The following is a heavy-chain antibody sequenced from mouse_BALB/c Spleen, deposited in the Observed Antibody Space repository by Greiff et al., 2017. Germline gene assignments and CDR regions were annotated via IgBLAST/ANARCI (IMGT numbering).Heavy chain of an antibody. V-gene: IGHV5-6-3*01. CDR2: INSNGGST. Sequence: DVMLVESGGGLVQPGGSLKLSCAASGFTFSSYGMSWVRQTPDKRLELVATINSNGGSTYYPDSVKGRFTISRDNAKNTLYLQMSSLKSEDTAMYYCARDRRLRGAWFAYWGQGTLVTVSA. CDR1: GFTFSSYG. D-gene: IGHD2-2*01. CDR3: ARDRRLRGAWFAY. J-gene: IGHJ3*01.